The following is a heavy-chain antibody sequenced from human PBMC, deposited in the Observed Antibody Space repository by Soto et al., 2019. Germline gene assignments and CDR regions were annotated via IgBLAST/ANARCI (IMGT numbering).Heavy chain of an antibody. CDR1: GISFTTAW. CDR3: ATQQFFDASGFSFDQ. J-gene: IGHJ4*02. CDR2: IKSKTDGETV. V-gene: IGHV3-15*01. Sequence: GGSLRLSCVGSGISFTTAWMNWVRQAPGKGLEWVGRIKSKTDGETVDYAAPVRGRFIISRDDSKNTVYLSVGGLKTEDTAIYYCATQQFFDASGFSFDQWGQGNLVTVS. D-gene: IGHD3-22*01.